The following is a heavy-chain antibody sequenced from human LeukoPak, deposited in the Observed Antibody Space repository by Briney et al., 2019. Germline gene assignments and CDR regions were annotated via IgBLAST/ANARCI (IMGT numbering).Heavy chain of an antibody. CDR1: GFTFSSYG. CDR3: AKDLPYYYDSSGYPPWFDY. D-gene: IGHD3-22*01. Sequence: GGSLRLSCAASGFTFSSYGMHWVRQAPGKGLEWVAFIRYDGSNKYYADSVKGRFTISRDNSKNTLYLQMNSLRAEDTAVYYCAKDLPYYYDSSGYPPWFDYWGQGTLVTVSS. J-gene: IGHJ4*02. V-gene: IGHV3-30*02. CDR2: IRYDGSNK.